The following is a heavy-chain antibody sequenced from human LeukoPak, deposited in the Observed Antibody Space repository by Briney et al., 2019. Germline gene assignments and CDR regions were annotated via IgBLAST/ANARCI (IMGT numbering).Heavy chain of an antibody. J-gene: IGHJ4*02. CDR1: GFTFGSYG. Sequence: GRSLRLSCAASGFTFGSYGMHWVRQAPGKGLEWVAVISSDGTNKYYADSVKGRFTISRDNSKSTLYLQMNSLRAEDTAVYYCAKDWATLDYWGQGTLVTVSS. CDR3: AKDWATLDY. CDR2: ISSDGTNK. D-gene: IGHD2-15*01. V-gene: IGHV3-30*18.